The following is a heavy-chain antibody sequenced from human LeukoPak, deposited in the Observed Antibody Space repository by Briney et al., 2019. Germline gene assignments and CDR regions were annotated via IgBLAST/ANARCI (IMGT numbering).Heavy chain of an antibody. CDR1: GYTFTSYA. CDR2: INTNTGNP. D-gene: IGHD3-22*01. Sequence: ASVKVSCKASGYTFTSYAMNWVRQAPGQGLEWMGWINTNTGNPTYAQGFTGRFVFSLDTSVSTAYLQISSLKAEDTAVYYCARVSDYYDSSGRIEYAFDIWGQGTMVTVSS. CDR3: ARVSDYYDSSGRIEYAFDI. J-gene: IGHJ3*02. V-gene: IGHV7-4-1*02.